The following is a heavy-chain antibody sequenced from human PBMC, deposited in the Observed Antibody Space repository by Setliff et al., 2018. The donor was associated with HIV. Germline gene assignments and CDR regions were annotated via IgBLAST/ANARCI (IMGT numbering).Heavy chain of an antibody. CDR1: GFSITSYA. CDR3: AGHSTTWYPNWFDP. J-gene: IGHJ5*02. CDR2: ISAGGNRT. D-gene: IGHD2-2*01. Sequence: GGSLRLSCAASGFSITSYAMSWVRQAPGKGLEWVSGISAGGNRTNYVGSVRGRFTISRDSSKSILYLQLNSLGAEDTAVYYCAGHSTTWYPNWFDPWGQGTLVTVSS. V-gene: IGHV3-23*01.